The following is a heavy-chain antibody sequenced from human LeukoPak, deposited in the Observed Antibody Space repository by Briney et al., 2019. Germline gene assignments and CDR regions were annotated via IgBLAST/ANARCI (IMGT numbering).Heavy chain of an antibody. Sequence: ASVKVSCKASGGTFSSYAFSWVRQAPGQGLEWMGGIIPIFGTPNYAQKFQGRITITTDESTSTAYMELSSLRSEDTAVYYCARVDCSSTSCYTGDFDYWGQGTLVTVSS. V-gene: IGHV1-69*05. CDR3: ARVDCSSTSCYTGDFDY. CDR1: GGTFSSYA. CDR2: IIPIFGTP. D-gene: IGHD2-2*02. J-gene: IGHJ4*02.